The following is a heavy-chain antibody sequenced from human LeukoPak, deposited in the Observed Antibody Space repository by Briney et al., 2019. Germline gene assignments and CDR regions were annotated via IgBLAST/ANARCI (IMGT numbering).Heavy chain of an antibody. V-gene: IGHV3-53*01. J-gene: IGHJ6*03. CDR1: GFTVSSNY. CDR2: IYSGGST. Sequence: PGGSLRLSCAASGFTVSSNYMSWVRQAPGKGLEWVSVIYSGGSTYYADSVKGRFTISRDNSKNTLYLQMNSLRAEDTAVYYCARGVGFANYYYYYIDVWGKGTTVTVSS. CDR3: ARGVGFANYYYYYIDV. D-gene: IGHD2-21*01.